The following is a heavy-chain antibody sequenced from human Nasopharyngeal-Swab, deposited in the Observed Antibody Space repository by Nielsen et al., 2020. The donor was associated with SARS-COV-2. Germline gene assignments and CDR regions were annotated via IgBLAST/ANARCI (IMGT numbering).Heavy chain of an antibody. J-gene: IGHJ6*02. Sequence: WIRQPPGKGLEWVAVISYDGSNKYYADSVKGRFTISRDNSKNTLYPQMNSLRAEDTAVYYCARVRSTGYYSAYYYGMDVWGQGTTVTVSS. CDR3: ARVRSTGYYSAYYYGMDV. D-gene: IGHD3-9*01. CDR2: ISYDGSNK. V-gene: IGHV3-30*03.